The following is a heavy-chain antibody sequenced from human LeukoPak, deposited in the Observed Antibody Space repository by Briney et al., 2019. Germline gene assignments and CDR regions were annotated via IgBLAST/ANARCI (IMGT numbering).Heavy chain of an antibody. CDR3: GGDSGGYLAFDI. CDR2: IYYSGST. V-gene: IGHV4-39*01. CDR1: GGSINSSNYY. D-gene: IGHD3-22*01. Sequence: PSETLSLTCTVSGGSINSSNYYWGWIRQPPGKGLEWIGGIYYSGSTYYNPSLKSRVTISVDTSKNQFSLKLSSVTAADTAVYYCGGDSGGYLAFDIWGQGTMVTVSS. J-gene: IGHJ3*02.